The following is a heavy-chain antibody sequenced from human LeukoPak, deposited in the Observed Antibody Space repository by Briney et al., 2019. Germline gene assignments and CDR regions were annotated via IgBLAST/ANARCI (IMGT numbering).Heavy chain of an antibody. CDR3: ARTSHYVDIAATIPYGIYYFDY. J-gene: IGHJ4*02. D-gene: IGHD5-12*01. V-gene: IGHV1-2*02. Sequence: GASVKVSCKASGYTFTDYYIHWVRQAPGHGLEWMGWVNPHSGGTNFAQGFRGKVTMTRDTSVTTAYLEVNSLQSDDTAVYYCARTSHYVDIAATIPYGIYYFDYWGQGTLVTVSS. CDR2: VNPHSGGT. CDR1: GYTFTDYY.